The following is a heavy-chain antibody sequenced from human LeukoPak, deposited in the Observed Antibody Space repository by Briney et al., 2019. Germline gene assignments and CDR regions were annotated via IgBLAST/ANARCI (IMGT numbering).Heavy chain of an antibody. CDR3: AKDSLGTRTVTLDY. D-gene: IGHD4-17*01. V-gene: IGHV3-9*01. J-gene: IGHJ4*02. Sequence: PGRSLRLSCAASGFTFDDYAMHWVRQAPGKGLEWVSGISWNSGSIGYADSVKGRFTISRDNSKNTLFLQMNSLRPEDTAVYYCAKDSLGTRTVTLDYWGQGTLVTVSS. CDR2: ISWNSGSI. CDR1: GFTFDDYA.